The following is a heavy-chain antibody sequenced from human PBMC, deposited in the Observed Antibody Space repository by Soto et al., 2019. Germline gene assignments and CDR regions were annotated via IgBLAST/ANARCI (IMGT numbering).Heavy chain of an antibody. V-gene: IGHV1-18*01. J-gene: IGHJ4*02. CDR3: ARDLTLGLGDY. CDR1: GYTFTSYG. D-gene: IGHD7-27*01. Sequence: QVQLVQSGAEVKKPGASVKVSCKASGYTFTSYGISWVRKAPGQGLEWMGWISVHNGNTKYAQKLQGRVTMTTDTTTSTAYMEVRSLRSDDTAVYYCARDLTLGLGDYWGQGTLVTVSS. CDR2: ISVHNGNT.